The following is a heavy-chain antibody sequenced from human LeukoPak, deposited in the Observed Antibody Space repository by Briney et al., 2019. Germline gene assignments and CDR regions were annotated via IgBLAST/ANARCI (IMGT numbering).Heavy chain of an antibody. D-gene: IGHD3-9*01. V-gene: IGHV1-3*01. CDR1: GHTFTSYA. J-gene: IGHJ4*02. Sequence: ASVKVSCKASGHTFTSYAMHWVRQAPGQRLEWMGWINAGNGNTKYSQKFQGRVTMTTDTSTSTAYMELRSLRSDDTAVYYCARGSRMYYNILTGNRGLDYWGQGTLVTVSS. CDR2: INAGNGNT. CDR3: ARGSRMYYNILTGNRGLDY.